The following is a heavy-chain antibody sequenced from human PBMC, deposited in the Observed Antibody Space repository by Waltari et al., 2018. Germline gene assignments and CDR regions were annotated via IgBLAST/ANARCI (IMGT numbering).Heavy chain of an antibody. CDR3: RSGGSFDY. D-gene: IGHD2-15*01. CDR2: VEPEDGET. J-gene: IGHJ4*02. Sequence: VQLVQSGAEVKKPGATVKISCKASGYTFTDYYMHWVQQAPGKGLEWMGRVEPEDGETIYAEKVQGRVTITADTSTDTAYMELGSLRSEDTAVYYCRSGGSFDYWGQGTLVTVSS. V-gene: IGHV1-69-2*01. CDR1: GYTFTDYY.